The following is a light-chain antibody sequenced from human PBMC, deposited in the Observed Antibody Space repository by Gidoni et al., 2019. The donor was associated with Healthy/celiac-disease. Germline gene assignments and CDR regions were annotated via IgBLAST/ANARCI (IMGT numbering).Light chain of an antibody. J-gene: IGKJ4*01. V-gene: IGKV3-20*01. CDR3: QQYGSSPLT. Sequence: EIVLTQSPGTLSLSPGERATFSCRASQSVSSSYLAWYQQKPGQAPRLLIYGASSRATGSPDRFSGSGSGTDFTLTISRLEPEDFAVYYCQQYGSSPLTFGGGTKVEIK. CDR2: GAS. CDR1: QSVSSSY.